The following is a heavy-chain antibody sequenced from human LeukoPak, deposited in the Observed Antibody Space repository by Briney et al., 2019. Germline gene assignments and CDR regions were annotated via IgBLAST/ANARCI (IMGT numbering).Heavy chain of an antibody. CDR2: MDPNSGNT. D-gene: IGHD3-3*01. CDR3: ARTRQYDFWSGSPYYMDV. CDR1: GYSFTNYD. Sequence: SVKVSCKASGYSFTNYDFYWVRQATGPGLEWVGLMDPNSGNTGYAQKFQGRVTITRNTSTSKAYMELSSLRSEDTAVYYCARTRQYDFWSGSPYYMDVWGKGTTVTVSS. J-gene: IGHJ6*03. V-gene: IGHV1-8*03.